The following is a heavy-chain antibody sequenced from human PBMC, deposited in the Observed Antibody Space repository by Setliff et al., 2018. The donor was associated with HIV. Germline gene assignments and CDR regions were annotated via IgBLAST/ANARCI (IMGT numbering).Heavy chain of an antibody. Sequence: PSETLSLTCAVFGGSFSGYFWSWIRQSPGRGLQWIGEINHSGSTTYNPSLKSRVTISVDTSKNQFSLKLSSVTAADTAVYYCARRRSMPNNAFDIWGQGTMVTVSS. CDR3: ARRRSMPNNAFDI. D-gene: IGHD2-2*01. V-gene: IGHV4-34*01. CDR1: GGSFSGYF. J-gene: IGHJ3*02. CDR2: INHSGST.